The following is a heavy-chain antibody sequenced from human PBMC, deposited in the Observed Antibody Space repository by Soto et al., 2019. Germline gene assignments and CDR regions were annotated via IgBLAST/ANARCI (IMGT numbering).Heavy chain of an antibody. CDR3: AAVRGLIGYPYYGIDV. J-gene: IGHJ6*02. D-gene: IGHD3-10*01. CDR2: ISAYNGNT. V-gene: IGHV1-18*04. Sequence: ASVKVSCKASGYTFTSYGISWVRQAPGQGLEWMGWISAYNGNTNYAQKLQGRVTMTTDTSTSTAYMELRSLRSDDTAVYYCAAVRGLIGYPYYGIDVWGQGTTVTVSS. CDR1: GYTFTSYG.